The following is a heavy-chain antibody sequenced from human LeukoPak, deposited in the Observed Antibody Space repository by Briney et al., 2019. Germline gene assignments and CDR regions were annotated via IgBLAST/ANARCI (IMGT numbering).Heavy chain of an antibody. CDR3: ARASYSYDINGWVPFDY. J-gene: IGHJ4*02. CDR1: GGSISSSNW. D-gene: IGHD3-22*01. CDR2: IYHSGST. V-gene: IGHV4-4*02. Sequence: SETLSLTCAVSGGSISSSNWWNWVRQPPGKGLEWIGEIYHSGSTNYSPSLKSRVTISVDTSKNQFSLKLSSVTAADTAVYYCARASYSYDINGWVPFDYWGQGTLVTVS.